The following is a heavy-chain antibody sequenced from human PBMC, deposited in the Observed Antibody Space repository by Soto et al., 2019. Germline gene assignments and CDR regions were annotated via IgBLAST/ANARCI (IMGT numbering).Heavy chain of an antibody. Sequence: SETLSLTCIVSGGSINRHYCHWIRQPPGKPLEWIGYIYYSGSTNYSPSLKSRVTMSVDTSKNQFSLRLNSVTTADTAVYYCARGGLYSSQTANFDSWGQGILVTVSS. CDR3: ARGGLYSSQTANFDS. CDR2: IYYSGST. CDR1: GGSINRHY. D-gene: IGHD6-19*01. V-gene: IGHV4-59*11. J-gene: IGHJ5*01.